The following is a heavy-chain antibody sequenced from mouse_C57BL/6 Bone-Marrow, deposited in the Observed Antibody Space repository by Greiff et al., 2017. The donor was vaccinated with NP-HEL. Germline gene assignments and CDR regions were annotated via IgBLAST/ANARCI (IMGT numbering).Heavy chain of an antibody. V-gene: IGHV5-6*01. Sequence: EVQLVESGGDLVKPGGSLKLSCAASGFTFSSYGMSWVRQTPDKRLEWVATISSGGSYTYYPDSVKGRFTISRDNAKNTLYLQMSSLKSEDTAMYYCARQVLGFAYWGQGTLVTVSA. J-gene: IGHJ3*01. D-gene: IGHD1-1*01. CDR1: GFTFSSYG. CDR2: ISSGGSYT. CDR3: ARQVLGFAY.